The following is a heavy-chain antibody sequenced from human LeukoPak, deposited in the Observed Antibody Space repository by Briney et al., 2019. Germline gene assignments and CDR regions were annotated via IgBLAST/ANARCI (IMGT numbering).Heavy chain of an antibody. V-gene: IGHV4-34*01. CDR3: ARSAYCGGDCYSDI. CDR2: INHSGST. J-gene: IGHJ3*02. Sequence: KPSETLSLTCAVYGGSFSGYYWSWIRQPPGKGLEWIGEINHSGSTNYNPSLKSRVTISVDTSKNQFSLKLSTVTAADTAVYCCARSAYCGGDCYSDIWGQGTMVTVSS. D-gene: IGHD2-21*01. CDR1: GGSFSGYY.